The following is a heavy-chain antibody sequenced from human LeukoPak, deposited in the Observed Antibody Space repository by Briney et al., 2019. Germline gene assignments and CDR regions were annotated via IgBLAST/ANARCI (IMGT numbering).Heavy chain of an antibody. V-gene: IGHV3-74*01. J-gene: IGHJ3*02. CDR2: INSDGSST. CDR1: GFTFSSYW. D-gene: IGHD1-26*01. Sequence: PGGSLRLSCAASGFTFSSYWMHWVRHAPGKGLVWVSRINSDGSSTNYADSVKGRLTISRDNAKNALYLQMNSLRAEDTAVYYCARGGVYSRDAFDIWGQGTMVTVSS. CDR3: ARGGVYSRDAFDI.